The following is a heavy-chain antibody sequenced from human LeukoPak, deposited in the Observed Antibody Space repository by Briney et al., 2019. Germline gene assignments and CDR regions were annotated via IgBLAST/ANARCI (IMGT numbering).Heavy chain of an antibody. CDR2: ITSSSSYI. J-gene: IGHJ3*02. Sequence: GGSLRLSCAASGFTFSSYGMNWVRQAPGKGLEWVSSITSSSSYIYYADSVKGRFTISRDNAKNSLYLQMNSLRTEDTAVYYCARERPGEDTFDIWGQGTMVTVSS. V-gene: IGHV3-21*01. D-gene: IGHD7-27*01. CDR1: GFTFSSYG. CDR3: ARERPGEDTFDI.